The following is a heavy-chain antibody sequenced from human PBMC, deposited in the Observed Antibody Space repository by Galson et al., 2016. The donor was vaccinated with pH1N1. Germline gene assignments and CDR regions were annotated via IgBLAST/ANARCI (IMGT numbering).Heavy chain of an antibody. Sequence: SLRLSCAASGFTFSDYWMHWVRQAPGKGLVWVSHINIDGSTTVYADSVKGRFTISRDNARNTLFLQMNSLRAEDTGVYYRARPRATALAYGFDPWGQGTLVTVSS. J-gene: IGHJ5*02. CDR1: GFTFSDYW. V-gene: IGHV3-74*01. CDR3: ARPRATALAYGFDP. CDR2: INIDGSTT. D-gene: IGHD2-21*02.